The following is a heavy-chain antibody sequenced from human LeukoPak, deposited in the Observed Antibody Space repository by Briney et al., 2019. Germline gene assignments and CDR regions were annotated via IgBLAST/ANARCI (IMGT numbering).Heavy chain of an antibody. CDR1: GFTFSYYT. Sequence: GSLRLSCAASGFTFSYYTMYWVRQAPGKGLEYVSAISSNGDNTYYAKSEKGRFTISRDNSKNTLYLQMGSLRAEDTAVYYPLVVVTDYGMDVWGQGTTVTVSS. D-gene: IGHD2-21*02. J-gene: IGHJ6*02. CDR2: ISSNGDNT. V-gene: IGHV3-64*01. CDR3: LVVVTDYGMDV.